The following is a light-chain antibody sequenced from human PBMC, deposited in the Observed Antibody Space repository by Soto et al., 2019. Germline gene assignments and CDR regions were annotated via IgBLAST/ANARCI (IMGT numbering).Light chain of an antibody. CDR2: EGS. Sequence: QSVLTQPASVSGSPGQSITISCTGSSXDVGSYSLVSWYQQHPGKAPKLMIYEGSKRPSGVSYRFSGSKSGNTASLTISGLQAEDEADYYCCSYAGRSTYVLGTGTKLTVL. V-gene: IGLV2-23*01. CDR3: CSYAGRSTYV. J-gene: IGLJ1*01. CDR1: SXDVGSYSL.